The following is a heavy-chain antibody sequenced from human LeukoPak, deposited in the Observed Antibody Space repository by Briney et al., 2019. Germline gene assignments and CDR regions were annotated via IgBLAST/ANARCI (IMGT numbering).Heavy chain of an antibody. V-gene: IGHV4-39*07. J-gene: IGHJ5*02. D-gene: IGHD3-10*01. CDR1: GGSISSSNSY. Sequence: SETLSLTCTVSGGSISSSNSYWGWIRQPPGKGLEWIGNMYYSGSTSYNPSLKSRVTISVDMSKYQFSLRLSSVTAADTAVYFCARGYGSGTYLTVNWFDPWGQGTLVTVSS. CDR3: ARGYGSGTYLTVNWFDP. CDR2: MYYSGST.